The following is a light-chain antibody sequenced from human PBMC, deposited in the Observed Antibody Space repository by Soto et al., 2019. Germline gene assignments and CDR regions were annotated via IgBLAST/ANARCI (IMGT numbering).Light chain of an antibody. V-gene: IGKV3-20*01. Sequence: EVVLTRSPGTLALSPGRTARLSCRGSQRVNSNSLAWYQQKPGQAPRVFIYGASTRATGIPDRFSGSGSGTDFPLTIIRRVPKDFAPYYCQQERRPWLSFGDGTRLEIK. J-gene: IGKJ5*01. CDR2: GAS. CDR1: QRVNSNS. CDR3: QQERRPWLS.